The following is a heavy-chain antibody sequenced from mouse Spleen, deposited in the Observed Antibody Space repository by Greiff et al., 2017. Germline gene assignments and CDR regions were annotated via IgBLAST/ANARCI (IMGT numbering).Heavy chain of an antibody. CDR2: ILPGSGST. Sequence: QVQLQQSGAELMKPGASVKISCKATGYTFSSYWIEWVKQRPGHGLEWIGEILPGSGSTNYNEKFKGKATLTTDKSSSTAYMQLSRLTSEDSAVYFCAGGPDYWGQGTTLTVSS. CDR3: AGGPDY. J-gene: IGHJ2*01. V-gene: IGHV1-9*01. CDR1: GYTFSSYW.